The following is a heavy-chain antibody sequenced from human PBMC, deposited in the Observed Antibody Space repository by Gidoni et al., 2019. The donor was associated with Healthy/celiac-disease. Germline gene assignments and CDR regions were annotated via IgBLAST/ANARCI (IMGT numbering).Heavy chain of an antibody. J-gene: IGHJ5*02. Sequence: EVQLVQSGAEVKKPGESLRISSKVSGYSFTSYWSSWVRQMPGNGLEWMGRIDPSDSYTNYSPSFQGHVTISADKSISTAYLQWSSLKASDTAMYYGARQGLYSSGWYNWFDPWGQGTLVTVSS. V-gene: IGHV5-10-1*03. CDR1: GYSFTSYW. CDR2: IDPSDSYT. D-gene: IGHD6-19*01. CDR3: ARQGLYSSGWYNWFDP.